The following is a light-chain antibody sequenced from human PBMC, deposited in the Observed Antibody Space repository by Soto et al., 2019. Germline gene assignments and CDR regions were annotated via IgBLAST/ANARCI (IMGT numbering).Light chain of an antibody. Sequence: ETVLTQSPATLSLSPGERATLSCRASQSINTYLAWYQKKPGQAPRLLIYDASNRATGIPARFSGTGAGTDFTLTISSLEAEDFAVYYGHQRFTWHSFGPGTKVDVK. J-gene: IGKJ3*01. CDR2: DAS. V-gene: IGKV3-11*01. CDR3: HQRFTWHS. CDR1: QSINTY.